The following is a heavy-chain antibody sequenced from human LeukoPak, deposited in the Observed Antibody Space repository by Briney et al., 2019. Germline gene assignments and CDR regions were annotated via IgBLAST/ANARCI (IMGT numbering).Heavy chain of an antibody. J-gene: IGHJ5*02. Sequence: PGGSLRLSCAASGFTFSSYSMNWVRQAPGKGLEWVSSISSSSSYIYYADSVKGRFTISRDNAKNSLYLQMNSLRAEDTAVYYCAKGGYYYDSSGYYGAAWFDPWGQGTLVTVSS. V-gene: IGHV3-21*01. D-gene: IGHD3-22*01. CDR3: AKGGYYYDSSGYYGAAWFDP. CDR2: ISSSSSYI. CDR1: GFTFSSYS.